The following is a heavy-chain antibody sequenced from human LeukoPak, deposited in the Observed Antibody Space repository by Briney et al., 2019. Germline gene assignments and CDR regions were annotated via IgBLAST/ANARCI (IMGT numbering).Heavy chain of an antibody. Sequence: PSETLSLTCTVSGGSVSSGTNKWSWIRQPPGKGLEWIGDISYSGSATHNPSLGSRVTMSVDTSTNQFSLTLGSVTAADTAVYYCATEVECSGGSWYSYGWFDPWGQGTQVIVSS. CDR2: ISYSGSA. CDR3: ATEVECSGGSWYSYGWFDP. CDR1: GGSVSSGTNK. V-gene: IGHV4-61*01. J-gene: IGHJ5*02. D-gene: IGHD2-15*01.